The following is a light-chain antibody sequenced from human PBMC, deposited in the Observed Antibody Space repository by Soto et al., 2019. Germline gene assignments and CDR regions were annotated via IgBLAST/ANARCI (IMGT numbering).Light chain of an antibody. V-gene: IGLV2-14*01. CDR3: SSYRRGTTL. J-gene: IGLJ2*01. Sequence: QSALTQPASVSGSPGQSITISCSGTSSDVGGYNYVSWYQQHPGKAPKLMIYEVSNRPSGVSNRFSGSKSGNTASLTISGLQAEDEADYYCSSYRRGTTLFGGGTKLTVL. CDR1: SSDVGGYNY. CDR2: EVS.